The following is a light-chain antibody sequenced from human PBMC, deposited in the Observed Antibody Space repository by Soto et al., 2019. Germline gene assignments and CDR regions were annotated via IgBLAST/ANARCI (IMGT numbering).Light chain of an antibody. J-gene: IGKJ1*01. Sequence: EVMLTQSPGTLSLSPGERATLSCRASQSIFSNYLAWYQQKSGQAPRLLIYGASNRATGIPDRFSGSGSGTDFTLTISRLEPEDLAVYYCQQYGTSPRPFGQGTKVEF. CDR3: QQYGTSPRP. V-gene: IGKV3-20*01. CDR1: QSIFSNY. CDR2: GAS.